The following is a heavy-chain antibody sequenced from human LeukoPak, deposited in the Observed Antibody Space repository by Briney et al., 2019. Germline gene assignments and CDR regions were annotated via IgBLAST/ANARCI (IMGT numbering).Heavy chain of an antibody. CDR1: GFTFSSYS. CDR2: ISSSSSYI. CDR3: ARARQLYKHNWFDP. D-gene: IGHD3-3*02. V-gene: IGHV3-21*01. J-gene: IGHJ5*02. Sequence: GGSLRLSCAASGFTFSSYSMNWVRQAPGKGLEWVSSISSSSSYIYYADSVKGRFTISRDNAKNSLYLKMNSLRAEDTAVYYCARARQLYKHNWFDPWGQGTLVTVSS.